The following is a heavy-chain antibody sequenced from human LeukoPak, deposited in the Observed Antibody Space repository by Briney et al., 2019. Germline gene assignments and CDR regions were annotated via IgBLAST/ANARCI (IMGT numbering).Heavy chain of an antibody. J-gene: IGHJ6*03. CDR1: DGSISSGDYY. V-gene: IGHV4-30-4*08. Sequence: SETLSLTCTVSDGSISSGDYYWSWIRQPPGKGLEWIGYIYYSGSTYYNPSLKSRVTISVDTSKNQFSLKLSSVTAADTAVYYCALLRRGRGYSLSPLYYYMDVWGKGTTVTVSS. CDR3: ALLRRGRGYSLSPLYYYMDV. CDR2: IYYSGST. D-gene: IGHD5-18*01.